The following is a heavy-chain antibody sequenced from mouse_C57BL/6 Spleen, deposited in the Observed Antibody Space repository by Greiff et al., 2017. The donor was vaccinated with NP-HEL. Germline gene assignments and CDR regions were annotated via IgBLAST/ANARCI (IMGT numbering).Heavy chain of an antibody. V-gene: IGHV1-15*01. CDR1: GYTFTDYE. CDR3: TRWGSSYAMDY. D-gene: IGHD1-1*01. Sequence: QVQLQQSGAELVRPGASVTLSCKASGYTFTDYEMHWVKQTPVHGLEWIGAIDPETGGTAYNQKFKGKAILTAAKSSSTAYMELRSLTSEDSAVYYCTRWGSSYAMDYWGQGTSVTVSS. J-gene: IGHJ4*01. CDR2: IDPETGGT.